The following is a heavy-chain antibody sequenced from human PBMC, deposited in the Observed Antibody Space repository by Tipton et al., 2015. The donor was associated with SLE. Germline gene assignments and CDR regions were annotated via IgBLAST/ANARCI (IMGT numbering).Heavy chain of an antibody. CDR2: INHSGST. D-gene: IGHD6-19*01. Sequence: TLSLTCAVYGGSFSGYYWSWIRQPPGKGLEWIGEINHSGSTNYNPSLKSRVTISVDTSKNQFSLKLSSVTAADTAVYYCARGRDSSGWSDYWGQGTLVTVSS. CDR1: GGSFSGYY. CDR3: ARGRDSSGWSDY. J-gene: IGHJ4*02. V-gene: IGHV4-34*01.